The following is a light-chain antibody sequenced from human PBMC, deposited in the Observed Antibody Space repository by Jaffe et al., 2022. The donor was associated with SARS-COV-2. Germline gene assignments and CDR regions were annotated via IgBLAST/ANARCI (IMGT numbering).Light chain of an antibody. CDR3: QQYSSSSWT. Sequence: EIVLTQSPGTLSLSPGERATLSCRASQSVSSGFLAWYQQKPGQAPRLLIFGASSRSTGIPDRFSGSGSGTDFTLTISGLEPEDFAVYYCQQYSSSSWTFGQGTKVEIK. V-gene: IGKV3-20*01. CDR1: QSVSSGF. CDR2: GAS. J-gene: IGKJ1*01.